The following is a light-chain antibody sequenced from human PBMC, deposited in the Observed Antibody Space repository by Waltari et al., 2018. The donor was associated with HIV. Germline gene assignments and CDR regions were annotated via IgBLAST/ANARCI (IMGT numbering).Light chain of an antibody. CDR2: YDD. Sequence: QSVLTQPPSVSAAPRQRVPISCSGSSSNIGKNAVTWYQQIPGTAPRLLIYYDDLVPSGVSDRFSGSKSGTSASLAISGLQSEDEADYYCAAWDDTLNGWVFGGGTKLTVL. CDR1: SSNIGKNA. J-gene: IGLJ3*02. CDR3: AAWDDTLNGWV. V-gene: IGLV1-36*01.